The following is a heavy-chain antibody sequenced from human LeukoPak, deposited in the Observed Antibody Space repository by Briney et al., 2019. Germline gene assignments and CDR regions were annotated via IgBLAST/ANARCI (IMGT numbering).Heavy chain of an antibody. CDR2: ISGSGGST. V-gene: IGHV3-23*01. J-gene: IGHJ3*02. D-gene: IGHD3-3*01. CDR1: GFTFSSYA. Sequence: GGSLRLSCAASGFTFSSYAMSWVRQAPGKGLEWVSAISGSGGSTYYADSVKGRFTISRDNSKNTLYLQMNSLRAEDTAVYYCAKDCRRITIFGVATDAFDIWGQGTMVTVSS. CDR3: AKDCRRITIFGVATDAFDI.